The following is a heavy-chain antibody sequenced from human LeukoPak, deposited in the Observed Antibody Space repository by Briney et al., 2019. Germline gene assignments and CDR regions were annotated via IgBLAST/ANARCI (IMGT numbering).Heavy chain of an antibody. CDR3: ARSGPLKYYYGSGSYSNAFDI. CDR2: IYHSGST. V-gene: IGHV4-30-2*01. J-gene: IGHJ3*02. CDR1: GGSISSGGHS. Sequence: SQTLSLTCAVSGGSISSGGHSWSWIRQPPGKGLEWIGYIYHSGSTYYNPSLKSRVTISVDRSKNQFSLKLSSVTAADTAVYYCARSGPLKYYYGSGSYSNAFDIWGQGTMVTVSS. D-gene: IGHD3-10*01.